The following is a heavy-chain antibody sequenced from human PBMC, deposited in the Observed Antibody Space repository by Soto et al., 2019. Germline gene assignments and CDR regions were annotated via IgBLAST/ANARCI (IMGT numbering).Heavy chain of an antibody. D-gene: IGHD3-22*01. CDR1: GGSISSYY. V-gene: IGHV4-59*01. CDR2: IYYSGST. CDR3: ARGGGDYYDSSGYYYAQAFDY. J-gene: IGHJ4*02. Sequence: SETLSLTCTVSGGSISSYYWSWLRQPPGKGQEWIGYIYYSGSTNYNPSLKSRVTISVDTSKNQFSLKLSSVTAADTAVYYCARGGGDYYDSSGYYYAQAFDYWGQGTLVTVS.